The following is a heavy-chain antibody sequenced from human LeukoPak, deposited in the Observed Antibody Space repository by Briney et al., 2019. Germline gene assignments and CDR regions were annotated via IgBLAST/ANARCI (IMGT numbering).Heavy chain of an antibody. CDR1: GYTFTTFA. Sequence: ASVTVSCKASGYTFTTFAMHWVRQAPGQRLEWMGWINVGTGKTKYSQKFQDRLTITRDTTASTAYMDLSSLRYEDTAVYYCAREEWLRHFAYWGQGTLVTVSS. D-gene: IGHD3-3*01. J-gene: IGHJ4*02. CDR3: AREEWLRHFAY. V-gene: IGHV1-3*01. CDR2: INVGTGKT.